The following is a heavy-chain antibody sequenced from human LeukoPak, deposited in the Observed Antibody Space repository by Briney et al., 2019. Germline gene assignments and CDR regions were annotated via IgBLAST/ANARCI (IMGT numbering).Heavy chain of an antibody. CDR3: ARGLRYCSGGRCYFSPPYYYYMDV. V-gene: IGHV1-69*13. CDR2: IIPIFGTA. D-gene: IGHD2-15*01. CDR1: GGTFSSYA. J-gene: IGHJ6*03. Sequence: SVRVSCKASGGTFSSYAISWVRQAPGQGLEWMGGIIPIFGTANYAQKFQGRVTITADESTSTAYMELSSLRSEDTAVYYCARGLRYCSGGRCYFSPPYYYYMDVWGKGTTVTISS.